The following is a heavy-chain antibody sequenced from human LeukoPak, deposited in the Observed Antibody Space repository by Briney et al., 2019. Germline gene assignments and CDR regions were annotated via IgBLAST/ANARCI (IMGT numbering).Heavy chain of an antibody. CDR1: GFTLSDYW. V-gene: IGHV3-7*05. Sequence: GGSLRLSCAASGFTLSDYWMTWVRQAPGKGLEWVTNIKQDGSDKYYVDSVKGRFTVSRDNAKNSLSLQMNSLTAEDTAVYYCARSYRSAFDIWGQGTVVTVAS. CDR2: IKQDGSDK. J-gene: IGHJ3*02. CDR3: ARSYRSAFDI. D-gene: IGHD3-10*01.